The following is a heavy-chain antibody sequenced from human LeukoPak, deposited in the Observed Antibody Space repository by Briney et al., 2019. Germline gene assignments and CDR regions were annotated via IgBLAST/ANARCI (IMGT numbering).Heavy chain of an antibody. CDR3: TRDVGFRFDP. J-gene: IGHJ5*02. CDR2: ISNTTNIR. D-gene: IGHD2-15*01. V-gene: IGHV3-48*03. Sequence: GGSLRLSCAASGFTFSSYEMNWVRQAPGKGLEWGSYISNTTNIRYYADSVKGRFTISRDNAKNSLYLQMHSLRAEDTALYYCTRDVGFRFDPWGQGTLVTVSS. CDR1: GFTFSSYE.